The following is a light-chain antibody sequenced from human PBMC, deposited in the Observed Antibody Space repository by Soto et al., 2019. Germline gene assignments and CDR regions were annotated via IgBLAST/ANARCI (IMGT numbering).Light chain of an antibody. Sequence: QSALTQPPSASGSPGQSVAISCTGTTSDFGGYNYVSWYQQHPGKAPKLTIYEVNNRPSGVPDRFSGSKSGNTASLTVSGLQAEDEADYYCSSHGGNSPYVFGTGTKLTVL. CDR3: SSHGGNSPYV. CDR2: EVN. CDR1: TSDFGGYNY. V-gene: IGLV2-8*01. J-gene: IGLJ1*01.